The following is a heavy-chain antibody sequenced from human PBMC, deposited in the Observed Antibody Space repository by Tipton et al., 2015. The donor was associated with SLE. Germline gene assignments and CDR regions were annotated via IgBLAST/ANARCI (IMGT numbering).Heavy chain of an antibody. Sequence: SLRLSCTASGFTFEDYGLSWVRQVPGKGLEWVSGIKWDGRKTGYGDSAKGRFTISRDNAKNSLYLQMDSLRVEDTALYYCARHGVEPGRELLLPPYMDVWGKGTTVTVSS. CDR1: GFTFEDYG. CDR3: ARHGVEPGRELLLPPYMDV. CDR2: IKWDGRKT. J-gene: IGHJ6*03. V-gene: IGHV3-20*04. D-gene: IGHD1-26*01.